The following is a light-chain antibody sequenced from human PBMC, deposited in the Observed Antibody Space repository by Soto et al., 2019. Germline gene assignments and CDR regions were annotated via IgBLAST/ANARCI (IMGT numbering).Light chain of an antibody. J-gene: IGKJ4*01. CDR2: GAS. V-gene: IGKV3-20*01. CDR1: QSVPGSH. Sequence: EIVLTQSPGTLSLSPGERATLSCRASQSVPGSHLAWYQQKPGQAPRLLLYGASTRATGIPDRFSGSGSGTDFTLTISRVEPEDFAVFYCQHYGSSPLTFGRGTKVDIK. CDR3: QHYGSSPLT.